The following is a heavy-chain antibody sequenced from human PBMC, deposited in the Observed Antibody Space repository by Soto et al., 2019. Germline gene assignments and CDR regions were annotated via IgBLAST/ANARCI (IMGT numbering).Heavy chain of an antibody. CDR1: GGSISSGGYY. CDR3: ARRGSSGFYFDY. J-gene: IGHJ4*02. CDR2: IYHSGST. Sequence: SETLSLTCTVSGGSISSGGYYWSWIRQHPGKGLEWIGYIYHSGSTYYNPSLKSRVTISVDTSKNQFSLKLSSVTAADTAVYYCARRGSSGFYFDYWGQGTLVTVSS. V-gene: IGHV4-31*03. D-gene: IGHD5-12*01.